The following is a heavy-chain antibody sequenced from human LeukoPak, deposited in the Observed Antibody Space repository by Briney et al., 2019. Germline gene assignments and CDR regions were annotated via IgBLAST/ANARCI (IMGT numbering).Heavy chain of an antibody. V-gene: IGHV6-1*01. D-gene: IGHD4-17*01. CDR2: TYYRSKWYN. J-gene: IGHJ2*01. Sequence: SQTLSLTCAISGDSVSSNSAAWNWIRQSPSRGLEWLGRTYYRSKWYNDYAVSVKSRITINPDTSKNQFSLQLNSVTPEDTAVYYCARGFHDYGDYVRGASTLYSDLWGRGTLVTVSS. CDR1: GDSVSSNSAA. CDR3: ARGFHDYGDYVRGASTLYSDL.